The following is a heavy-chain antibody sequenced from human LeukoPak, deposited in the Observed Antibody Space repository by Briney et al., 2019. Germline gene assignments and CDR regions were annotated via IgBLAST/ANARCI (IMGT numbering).Heavy chain of an antibody. CDR1: GGSISSYY. V-gene: IGHV4-59*01. D-gene: IGHD4-17*01. Sequence: PSETLSLTCTVSGGSISSYYWSWIRQPPGKGLERIGYIYYSGSTNYNPSLKSRVTISVDTSKNQFSLKLSSVTAADTAVYYCARVRYGDYGIDPWGQGTLVTVSS. J-gene: IGHJ5*02. CDR2: IYYSGST. CDR3: ARVRYGDYGIDP.